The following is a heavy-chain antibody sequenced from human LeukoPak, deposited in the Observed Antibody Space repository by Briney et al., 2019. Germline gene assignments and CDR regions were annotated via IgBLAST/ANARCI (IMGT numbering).Heavy chain of an antibody. D-gene: IGHD2-2*01. CDR3: ARGREYQLLISMDV. J-gene: IGHJ6*02. CDR1: GYTFTSYD. V-gene: IGHV1-8*01. Sequence: ASVKVSCKASGYTFTSYDINWVRQATGQGLEWMGWMNPNSGNTGYAQKFQGRVTMTRNTSISTAYVELSSLRSEDTAVYYCARGREYQLLISMDVWGQGTTVTVSS. CDR2: MNPNSGNT.